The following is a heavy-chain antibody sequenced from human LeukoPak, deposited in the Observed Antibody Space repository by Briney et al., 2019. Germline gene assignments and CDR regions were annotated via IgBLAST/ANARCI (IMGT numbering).Heavy chain of an antibody. Sequence: GGSLRLSCAASGFTFSSYAMHWVRQAQGQGLEGVADISYDGRNKYYADSVKGRFTISRDNSKNTLYLQMNSLRAEDTAVYYCARGPISLHYYDSSGGKDYWGQGTLVTVSS. V-gene: IGHV3-30*04. CDR3: ARGPISLHYYDSSGGKDY. CDR1: GFTFSSYA. J-gene: IGHJ4*02. CDR2: ISYDGRNK. D-gene: IGHD3-22*01.